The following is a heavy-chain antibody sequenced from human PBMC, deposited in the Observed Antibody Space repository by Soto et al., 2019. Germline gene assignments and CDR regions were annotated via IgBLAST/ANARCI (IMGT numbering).Heavy chain of an antibody. V-gene: IGHV3-49*03. CDR1: GFTFGDYA. CDR2: IRSKAYGGTT. D-gene: IGHD3-10*01. Sequence: PGGSLRLSRTASGFTFGDYAMSWFRQAPGKGLEWVGFIRSKAYGGTTEYAASVKGRFTISRDDSKSIAYLQMNSLKTEDTAVYYCTRVRFGELRWFDPWGQGTLVTVSS. CDR3: TRVRFGELRWFDP. J-gene: IGHJ5*02.